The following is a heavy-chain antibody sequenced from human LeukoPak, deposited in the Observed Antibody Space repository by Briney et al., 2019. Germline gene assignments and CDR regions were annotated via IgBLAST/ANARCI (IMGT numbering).Heavy chain of an antibody. J-gene: IGHJ5*02. CDR3: ARELPSTGNWFDP. V-gene: IGHV4-59*01. CDR1: GVPITDYY. Sequence: SETPSLTCNISGVPITDYYWSWIRLAPRRGLEWIGYMYYSGDSNSNPSLEGRVTMSADTSTNQFSLRLTSVTAAGTAIYYCARELPSTGNWFDPWGQGILVTVSS. CDR2: MYYSGDS. D-gene: IGHD1-14*01.